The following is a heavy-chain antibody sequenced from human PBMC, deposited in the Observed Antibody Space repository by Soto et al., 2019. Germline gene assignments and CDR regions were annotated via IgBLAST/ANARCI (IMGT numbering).Heavy chain of an antibody. Sequence: CTVSGGKIVSISYCWSWIRQPPGKGLEWIGSIYYSGSTYYNPSLKSRVTISVDTSKNQFSLKLSSVTAADTAVYYCARHSSSYNWFDPWGQGTLVTVSS. CDR1: GGKIVSISYC. CDR2: IYYSGST. J-gene: IGHJ5*02. V-gene: IGHV4-39*01. D-gene: IGHD6-13*01. CDR3: ARHSSSYNWFDP.